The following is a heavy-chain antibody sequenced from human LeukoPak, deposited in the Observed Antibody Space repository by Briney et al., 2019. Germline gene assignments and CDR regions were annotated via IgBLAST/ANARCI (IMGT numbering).Heavy chain of an antibody. Sequence: SETLSLTCTVSGGSISSYYWSWIRQPPGKGLEWIGYIYYIGSTNYSPSLKSRVTISIDTSKNQFSLKLRSVTAADTAVYYCAIGFIPDNWFDPWGQGTLVTVSS. J-gene: IGHJ5*02. CDR1: GGSISSYY. CDR2: IYYIGST. D-gene: IGHD3-10*01. CDR3: AIGFIPDNWFDP. V-gene: IGHV4-59*01.